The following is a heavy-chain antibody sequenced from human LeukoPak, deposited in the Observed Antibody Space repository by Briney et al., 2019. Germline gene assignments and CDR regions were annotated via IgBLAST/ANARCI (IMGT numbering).Heavy chain of an antibody. CDR2: ITGNNGNT. J-gene: IGHJ4*02. D-gene: IGHD1-26*01. CDR3: AGDQRNSGSYRFEY. CDR1: GYTFSGYG. Sequence: ASVKVSCKTSGYTFSGYGISWVRQAPGQGLEWMGWITGNNGNTNYAPSLQGRITMTTDTSTNTAYMELTSLKSDDTAVYYCAGDQRNSGSYRFEYWGQGTLVTVSS. V-gene: IGHV1-18*01.